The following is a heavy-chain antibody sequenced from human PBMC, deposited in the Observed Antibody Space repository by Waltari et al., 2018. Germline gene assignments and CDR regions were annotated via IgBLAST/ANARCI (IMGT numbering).Heavy chain of an antibody. CDR1: GGSISTSSSY. CDR2: SYDSWIT. CDR3: ARHPAMTIMLWYFDL. J-gene: IGHJ2*01. D-gene: IGHD2-8*01. Sequence: QLQLQESGPGLVKPAETLSPTCTVSGGSISTSSSYWGWIRQPPGKGLEWIGSSYDSWITFYTPALKSRVTISVDTSKNQCALKRSSVTAADTAVYYCARHPAMTIMLWYFDLWGRGTLVTVSS. V-gene: IGHV4-39*01.